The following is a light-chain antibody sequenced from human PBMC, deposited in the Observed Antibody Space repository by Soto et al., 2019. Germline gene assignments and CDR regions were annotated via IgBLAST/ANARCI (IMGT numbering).Light chain of an antibody. V-gene: IGLV2-23*01. CDR1: SSDVGSYNL. CDR3: CSYAGSSTSYVV. J-gene: IGLJ2*01. CDR2: EGS. Sequence: QSALTQPASVSGSPGQSITISCTGTSSDVGSYNLVSWYQQHPGKAPKLMIYEGSKRPSGVSNRFSGCKSGNTASLTISGLQAEDEADYYCCSYAGSSTSYVVFGGGTKLTVL.